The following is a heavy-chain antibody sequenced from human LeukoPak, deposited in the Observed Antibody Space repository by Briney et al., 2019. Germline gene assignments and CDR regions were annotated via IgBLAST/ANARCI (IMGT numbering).Heavy chain of an antibody. CDR3: ATYTSSYSDY. CDR1: GFTFSNAW. D-gene: IGHD3-22*01. Sequence: PGGSLRLSCAASGFTFSNAWMSWVRQAPGKGLGWVGRIKSKSDGGTADFAAPLKGRFTMSRDDSKNALYLQMNSLKTEDTAVYYCATYTSSYSDYWGQGTLVTVSS. J-gene: IGHJ4*02. CDR2: IKSKSDGGTA. V-gene: IGHV3-15*01.